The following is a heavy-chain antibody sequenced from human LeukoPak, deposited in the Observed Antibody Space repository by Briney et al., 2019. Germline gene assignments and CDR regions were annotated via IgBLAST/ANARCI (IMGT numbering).Heavy chain of an antibody. J-gene: IGHJ4*02. V-gene: IGHV3-23*01. Sequence: GGSLRLSCAASGFTFSSYAMSWVRQAPGKGLEWVSTISGSGTSTYYADSVKGRFTISRDNAKNSLYLQMNSLRAEDTAVYYCARDIYGSYGDPSPFDYWGQGTLVTVSS. CDR2: ISGSGTST. CDR3: ARDIYGSYGDPSPFDY. D-gene: IGHD4-17*01. CDR1: GFTFSSYA.